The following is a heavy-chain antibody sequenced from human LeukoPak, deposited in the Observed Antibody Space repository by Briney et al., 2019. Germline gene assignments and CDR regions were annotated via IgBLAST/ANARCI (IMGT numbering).Heavy chain of an antibody. D-gene: IGHD3-16*01. CDR3: GLGLSSEGGGFDY. Sequence: PSGTLSLTCAVSGGPISSSNWWSWVRQPPGKGLEWIGEIYHSGSTNYNPSLKSRVTISVDKSKNQFPLKLSSVTAADTAVYYCGLGLSSEGGGFDYWGQGTLVTVSS. V-gene: IGHV4-4*02. CDR2: IYHSGST. J-gene: IGHJ4*02. CDR1: GGPISSSNW.